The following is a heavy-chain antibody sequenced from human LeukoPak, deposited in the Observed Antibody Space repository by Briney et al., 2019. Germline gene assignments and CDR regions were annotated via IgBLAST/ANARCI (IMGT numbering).Heavy chain of an antibody. CDR3: AGVSGYTDY. V-gene: IGHV4-39*01. D-gene: IGHD3-22*01. J-gene: IGHJ4*02. CDR2: IYYSGST. Sequence: PSETLSLTCTVSGGSISSSSYYWGWIRQPPGKGLEWIGSIYYSGSTYYNPSLKSRVTISVDTSKNQFSLKLSSVTAADTAVYYCAGVSGYTDYWGQGTLVTVSS. CDR1: GGSISSSSYY.